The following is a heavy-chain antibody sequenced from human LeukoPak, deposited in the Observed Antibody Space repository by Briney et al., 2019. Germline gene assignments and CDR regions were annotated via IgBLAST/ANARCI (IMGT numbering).Heavy chain of an antibody. Sequence: GGSLRLSCAASGFTFINYAMSWVRQAPGMGLEWVSGISGGSDGTYYADSVKGRFTISRDNSKNTLYLQMNSLRAEDTAIYYCAKGSSGYIYGDYWGQGTLVSVSS. CDR1: GFTFINYA. J-gene: IGHJ4*02. CDR3: AKGSSGYIYGDY. V-gene: IGHV3-23*01. D-gene: IGHD5-18*01. CDR2: ISGGSDGT.